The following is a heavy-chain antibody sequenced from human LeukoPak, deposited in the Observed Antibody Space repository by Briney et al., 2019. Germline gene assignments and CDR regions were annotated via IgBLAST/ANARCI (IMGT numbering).Heavy chain of an antibody. Sequence: SETLSLTCTVSGGSISSYYWSWIRQPAGKGLEWIGRIYTSGSTNYNPSLKSRVTISVDTSKNQFSLKLSSVTAADTAVYYCARGSPSNVEYYFDYWGQGTLVTVSS. V-gene: IGHV4-4*07. CDR2: IYTSGST. CDR1: GGSISSYY. J-gene: IGHJ4*02. D-gene: IGHD2-8*01. CDR3: ARGSPSNVEYYFDY.